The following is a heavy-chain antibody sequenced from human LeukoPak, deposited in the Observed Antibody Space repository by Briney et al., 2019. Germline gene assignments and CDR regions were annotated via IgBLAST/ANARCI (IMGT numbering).Heavy chain of an antibody. CDR3: AEDGLSARALNYDHGI. J-gene: IGHJ3*02. D-gene: IGHD3-16*01. CDR2: ISDSGGTA. Sequence: GGSLRLSCVASGFTFNNYAMTWVRQAPGKGLEWVSTISDSGGTAFYADSVKGRFTISRDNSENTLYLQMNSLRADDTALYYCAEDGLSARALNYDHGIWGQGTMVTVSS. V-gene: IGHV3-23*01. CDR1: GFTFNNYA.